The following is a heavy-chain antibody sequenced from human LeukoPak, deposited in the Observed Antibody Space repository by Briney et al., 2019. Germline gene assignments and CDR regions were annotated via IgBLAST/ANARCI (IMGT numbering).Heavy chain of an antibody. Sequence: ASVNVSCTASGYTFTGYYMHWGRQAPGQGLEWMGWINPNSGGTNYAQKFQGRVTMTSDTSISTAYMELSRLRSDDTAVYYCARETAAEPSFDPWGQGTLVTVSS. CDR1: GYTFTGYY. CDR3: ARETAAEPSFDP. V-gene: IGHV1-2*02. D-gene: IGHD6-13*01. J-gene: IGHJ5*02. CDR2: INPNSGGT.